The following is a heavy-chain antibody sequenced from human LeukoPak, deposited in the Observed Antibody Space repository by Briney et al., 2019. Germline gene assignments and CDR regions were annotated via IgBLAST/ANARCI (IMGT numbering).Heavy chain of an antibody. CDR1: GFTFSSYD. D-gene: IGHD1-26*01. V-gene: IGHV3-13*01. J-gene: IGHJ4*02. CDR2: IGTASDT. CDR3: ARGTSYRYDY. Sequence: GGSLRLSCAASGFTFSSYDMHWVRQVPGKGLEWVSVIGTASDTYYPGSVKGRFTISRENAKNSLYLQMNSLRVGDTAVYYCARGTSYRYDYWGQGTLVTVSS.